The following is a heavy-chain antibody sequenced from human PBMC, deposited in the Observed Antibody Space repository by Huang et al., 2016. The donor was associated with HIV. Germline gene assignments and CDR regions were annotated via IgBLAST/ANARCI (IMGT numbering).Heavy chain of an antibody. CDR3: ARDYYDSRGYDIHAVVDY. V-gene: IGHV7-4-1*02. D-gene: IGHD3-22*01. Sequence: QVQLVQSGSELRKPGASVKVSCQASGYTFTRYAMNWVRQAPGQGLEWMGWINTHAGNPTYAQAFTGRFVLSLDTSVSTAYLQISSLEAEDTAVYYCARDYYDSRGYDIHAVVDYWGQGTLVTVSS. J-gene: IGHJ4*02. CDR2: INTHAGNP. CDR1: GYTFTRYA.